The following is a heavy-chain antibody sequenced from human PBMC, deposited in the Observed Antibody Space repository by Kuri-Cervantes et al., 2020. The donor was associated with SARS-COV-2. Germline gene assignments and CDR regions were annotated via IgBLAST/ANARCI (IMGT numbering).Heavy chain of an antibody. D-gene: IGHD2-2*01. CDR2: FDPNTHNT. Sequence: ASVKVSCKASGHTNYYIHWVRQAPGHGLEWVGMFDPNTHNTISAQRFQGRVTMTRDTSTSTFYMELSNLRSEDTAVYYCARERAYCSSVSCYGSDSWGQGTLVTVSS. CDR1: GHTNYY. J-gene: IGHJ5*01. CDR3: ARERAYCSSVSCYGSDS. V-gene: IGHV1-46*01.